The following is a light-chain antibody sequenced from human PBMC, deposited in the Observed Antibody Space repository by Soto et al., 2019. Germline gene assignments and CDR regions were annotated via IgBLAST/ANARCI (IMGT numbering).Light chain of an antibody. V-gene: IGKV3-11*01. Sequence: EIVLTQSPGTLSLSPGARATLSCRASQSVGSYLAWYQHKPGQAPRLLISDASNRATGIPARFSGSGSGTDFTLTISSLEPEDFAVYYCQQRSNWPRTFGQGTKVDIK. J-gene: IGKJ1*01. CDR3: QQRSNWPRT. CDR1: QSVGSY. CDR2: DAS.